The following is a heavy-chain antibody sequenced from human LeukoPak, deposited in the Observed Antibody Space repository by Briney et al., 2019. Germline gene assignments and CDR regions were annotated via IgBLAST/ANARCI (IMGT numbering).Heavy chain of an antibody. CDR1: GFTFSSYG. Sequence: GGSLRLSCAASGFTFSSYGMHWVRQAPGKGLEWVAFIRYDGSNKYYADSVKGRFTISRDNSKNTLYLQMNSLRAEDTAVYYCAKDLGVYGSGSYSYYWGQGTLVTVSS. CDR2: IRYDGSNK. J-gene: IGHJ4*02. V-gene: IGHV3-30*02. CDR3: AKDLGVYGSGSYSYY. D-gene: IGHD3-10*01.